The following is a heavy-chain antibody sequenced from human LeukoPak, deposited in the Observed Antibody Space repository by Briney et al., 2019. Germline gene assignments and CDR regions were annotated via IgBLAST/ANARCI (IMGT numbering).Heavy chain of an antibody. CDR3: AREETVFSRKDY. Sequence: ASVKVSCKASGYTFTGYYMHWVRQAPGQGLEWMGWISAYNGNTNYAQKLQGRVTMTTDTSMSTAYMELRSLRSDDTAVYYCAREETVFSRKDYWGQGTLVTVSS. CDR1: GYTFTGYY. D-gene: IGHD1-14*01. V-gene: IGHV1-18*04. CDR2: ISAYNGNT. J-gene: IGHJ4*02.